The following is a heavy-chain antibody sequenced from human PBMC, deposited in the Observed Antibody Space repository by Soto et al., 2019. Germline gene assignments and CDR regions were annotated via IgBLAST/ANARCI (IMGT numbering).Heavy chain of an antibody. J-gene: IGHJ6*02. Sequence: GGSLRLSCTASGFTFGYYAMSWFRQSPGKGLEWVGFIRSKAYGGTTEYAASVKGRFTISRDDSKSIAYLQMNSLKTEDTAVYYCTRSSSRIAVAAAYYYGMDVWGQGTTVTVSS. V-gene: IGHV3-49*03. CDR1: GFTFGYYA. D-gene: IGHD6-19*01. CDR2: IRSKAYGGTT. CDR3: TRSSSRIAVAAAYYYGMDV.